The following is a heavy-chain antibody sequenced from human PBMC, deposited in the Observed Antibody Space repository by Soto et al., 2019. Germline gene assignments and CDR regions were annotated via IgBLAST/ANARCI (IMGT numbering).Heavy chain of an antibody. Sequence: SVKVSCKASGGTFSSYAISWVRQAPGQGLEWMGGIIPIFGTANYAQKFQGRVTITADESTSTAYMELSSLRSEDTAVYYCAREHDYGDYFDYWGQGTLVTVS. J-gene: IGHJ4*02. V-gene: IGHV1-69*13. D-gene: IGHD4-17*01. CDR3: AREHDYGDYFDY. CDR2: IIPIFGTA. CDR1: GGTFSSYA.